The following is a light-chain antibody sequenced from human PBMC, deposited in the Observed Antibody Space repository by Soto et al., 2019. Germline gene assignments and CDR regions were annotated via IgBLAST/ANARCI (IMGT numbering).Light chain of an antibody. CDR3: QHYNSHSPT. CDR2: AAS. CDR1: HDIRND. V-gene: IGKV1-33*01. J-gene: IGKJ1*01. Sequence: NELTQSPSSLSASVGDRVTITCQASHDIRNDLNWYQQKSGKAPKLLIHAASTLEAGVPSRFSGSGSGTEFTLTISSLQPDDFATFYCQHYNSHSPTFGQGTKVDIK.